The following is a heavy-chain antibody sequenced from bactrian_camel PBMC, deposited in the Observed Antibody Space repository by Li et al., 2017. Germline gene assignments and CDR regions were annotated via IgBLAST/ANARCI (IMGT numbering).Heavy chain of an antibody. D-gene: IGHD1*01. CDR1: GFIFSIYC. V-gene: IGHV3S1*01. Sequence: QLVESGGGSVQAGGSLRLSCAASGFIFSIYCMSWVRQVPGKGLEWVSTISAGGGNTYYADSVQGRFTISKDIAKNTLDLQLNSLKTEDTAIYYCAKNREMDWVLGGRGYDYWGQGTQVTVS. J-gene: IGHJ4*01. CDR2: ISAGGGNT. CDR3: AKNREMDWVLGGRGYDY.